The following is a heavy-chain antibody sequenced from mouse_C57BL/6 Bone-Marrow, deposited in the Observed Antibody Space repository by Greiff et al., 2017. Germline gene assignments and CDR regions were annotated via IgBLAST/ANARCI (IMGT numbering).Heavy chain of an antibody. Sequence: EVQRVESGGDLVKPGGSLKLSCAASGFTFSSYGMSWVRQTPDKRLEWVATISSGGSYTYYPDSVKGRFTISRDNAKNTLYLQMSSLKSEDTAMYYCARLTGKAYWGQGTLVTVSA. V-gene: IGHV5-6*01. CDR1: GFTFSSYG. J-gene: IGHJ3*01. CDR3: ARLTGKAY. D-gene: IGHD4-1*01. CDR2: ISSGGSYT.